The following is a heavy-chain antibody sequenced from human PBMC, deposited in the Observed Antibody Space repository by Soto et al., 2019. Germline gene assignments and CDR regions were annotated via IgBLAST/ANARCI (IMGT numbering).Heavy chain of an antibody. J-gene: IGHJ6*02. V-gene: IGHV3-30-3*01. CDR3: ASEGNWNYLQNYYYGMDV. Sequence: QVQLVESGGGVVQPGRSLRLSCAASGFTFSSYAMHWVRQAPGKGLEWVAVISYDGSNKYYADSVKGRFTISRDNSKNTLYLQMNSLRAEDTAVYYCASEGNWNYLQNYYYGMDVWGQGTTVTVSS. CDR2: ISYDGSNK. CDR1: GFTFSSYA. D-gene: IGHD1-7*01.